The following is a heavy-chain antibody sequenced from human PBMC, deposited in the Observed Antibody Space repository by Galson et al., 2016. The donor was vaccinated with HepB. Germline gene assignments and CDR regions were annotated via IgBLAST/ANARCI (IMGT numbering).Heavy chain of an antibody. J-gene: IGHJ6*02. CDR1: SGSFSGYS. D-gene: IGHD3-16*01. CDR3: VRGEQFGLGPFGMDV. V-gene: IGHV4-34*01. Sequence: ETLSLTCTVYSGSFSGYSWSWIRQPPGKGLEWIGEVNHSGSTNYNPSLKSRVTVSVDTTKKHFSLNMRSVTAADTAVYYCVRGEQFGLGPFGMDVWGQGTPVTVSS. CDR2: VNHSGST.